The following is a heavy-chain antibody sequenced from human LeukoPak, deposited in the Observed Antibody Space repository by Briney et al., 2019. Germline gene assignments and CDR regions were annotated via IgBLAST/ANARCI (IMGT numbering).Heavy chain of an antibody. CDR1: GFTFDDYA. D-gene: IGHD3-22*01. Sequence: PGGSLRLSCAASGFTFDDYAMHWVRQAPGKGLEWVSGISWNSGSIGYADSVKGRFTISRDNAKNSLYLQMNSLRAEDTALYYCVKVGNYYDSSGYYYPFDYWGQGTLVTVSS. V-gene: IGHV3-9*01. CDR2: ISWNSGSI. CDR3: VKVGNYYDSSGYYYPFDY. J-gene: IGHJ4*02.